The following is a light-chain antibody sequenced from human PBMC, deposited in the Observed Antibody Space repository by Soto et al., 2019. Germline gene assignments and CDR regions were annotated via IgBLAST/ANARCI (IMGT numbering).Light chain of an antibody. CDR1: QNIGNW. V-gene: IGKV1-5*01. J-gene: IGKJ2*01. Sequence: DIQMNQSPSTLSASVGDRGTITCRANQNIGNWVAWYQQKPGKAPKLLIYDASTSESGVSSRFSGSGSGTDFTLTISSLQPDDSATYYCHQYYTYLFTFGQGTQLEIK. CDR2: DAS. CDR3: HQYYTYLFT.